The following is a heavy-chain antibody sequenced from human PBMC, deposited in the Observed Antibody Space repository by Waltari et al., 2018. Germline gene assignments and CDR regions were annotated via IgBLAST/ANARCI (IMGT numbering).Heavy chain of an antibody. CDR1: GYSISSGYY. J-gene: IGHJ4*02. D-gene: IGHD3-22*01. CDR3: ARDGDYYDSSGYLEQYYFDY. V-gene: IGHV4-38-2*02. CDR2: IYHRGST. Sequence: QVQLQESGPGLVKPSETLSLTCAVSGYSISSGYYWGWIRQPPGKGLEWIGSIYHRGSTFYNPSRKSRVTISVDTSKNQYSLKLSSVTAADTAVYYCARDGDYYDSSGYLEQYYFDYWGQGTLVTVSS.